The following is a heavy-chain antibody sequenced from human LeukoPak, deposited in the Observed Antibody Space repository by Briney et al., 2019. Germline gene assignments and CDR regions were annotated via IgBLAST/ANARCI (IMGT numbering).Heavy chain of an antibody. D-gene: IGHD2-21*02. Sequence: GGSLRLSYVASGFAFSAYALSWVRHTPGKGLEWVSTVSGSGGRTFYADSVKVRFTISRDNSKKTVSLQMNSLRVDDTAVYYCAKGGAAMTDAPHGDVVTTTLDGFDIWGQGSMVTVSS. CDR1: GFAFSAYA. J-gene: IGHJ3*02. V-gene: IGHV3-23*01. CDR3: AKGGAAMTDAPHGDVVTTTLDGFDI. CDR2: VSGSGGRT.